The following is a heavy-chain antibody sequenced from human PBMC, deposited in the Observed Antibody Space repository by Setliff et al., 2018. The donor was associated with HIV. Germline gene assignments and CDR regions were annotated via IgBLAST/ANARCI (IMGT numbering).Heavy chain of an antibody. D-gene: IGHD3-22*01. CDR1: RSTFNSHT. V-gene: IGHV1-69*02. CDR3: AGVFGVYYDKEGPYDAFDI. CDR2: IIPILGVA. J-gene: IGHJ3*02. Sequence: SVKVSCKASRSTFNSHTINWVRQAPGQGLDWMGRIIPILGVANYAQRFQGKVTITADKSTSTAYMELSSLRSEDTAVYYCAGVFGVYYDKEGPYDAFDIWGQGTMVTVSS.